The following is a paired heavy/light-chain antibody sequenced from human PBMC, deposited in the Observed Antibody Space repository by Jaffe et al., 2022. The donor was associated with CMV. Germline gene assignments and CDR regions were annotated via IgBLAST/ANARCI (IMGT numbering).Light chain of an antibody. CDR2: GAS. Sequence: EIVLTQSPGTLSLSPGERATLSCRASQSVISGYLAWYQQKPGQAPRLLIYGASTRATGIPDRFSGSGSGTDFTLTISRLEPEDFAVYYCQQHGGSLLYTFGQGTKLEIK. V-gene: IGKV3-20*01. CDR1: QSVISGY. J-gene: IGKJ2*01. CDR3: QQHGGSLLYT.
Heavy chain of an antibody. CDR1: GYTFTAYY. CDR3: ARGPRTAAFDY. J-gene: IGHJ4*02. Sequence: QVQLVQSGAEVKNPGASVKVSCKASGYTFTAYYLHWLRQAPGQGPEWMGWINPNTGDTNFAQKFQGRVTMTRDTSITTAYMELSSLLSDDTAVYYCARGPRTAAFDYWGQGTLVTVSS. D-gene: IGHD6-25*01. CDR2: INPNTGDT. V-gene: IGHV1-2*02.